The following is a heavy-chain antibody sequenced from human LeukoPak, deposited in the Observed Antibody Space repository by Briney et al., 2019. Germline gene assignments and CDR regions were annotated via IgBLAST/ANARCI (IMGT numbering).Heavy chain of an antibody. V-gene: IGHV3-30*01. CDR1: GFTFSSYA. CDR2: ISYDGSNK. J-gene: IGHJ4*02. D-gene: IGHD3-10*02. Sequence: PGGSLRLSCAASGFTFSSYAMHWVRQAPGKGLEWVAVISYDGSNKYYADSVKGRFTISRDNSKNTLYLQMNSLRAEDTAVYYCARGGTTFVDYWGQGTLVTVSS. CDR3: ARGGTTFVDY.